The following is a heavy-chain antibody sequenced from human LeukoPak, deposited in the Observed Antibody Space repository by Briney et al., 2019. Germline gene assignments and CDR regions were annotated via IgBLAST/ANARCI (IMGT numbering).Heavy chain of an antibody. CDR3: ARDSSSWYGGGWFDP. CDR2: INPSGGST. J-gene: IGHJ5*02. D-gene: IGHD6-13*01. CDR1: GYTFTSYY. V-gene: IGHV1-46*01. Sequence: ASVKVSCKASGYTFTSYYMHWVRQAPGQGLEWMGIINPSGGSTNYAQKSQGRVTMTRDTSTSTVYMELSSLRSDDTAVYYCARDSSSWYGGGWFDPWGQGTLVTVSS.